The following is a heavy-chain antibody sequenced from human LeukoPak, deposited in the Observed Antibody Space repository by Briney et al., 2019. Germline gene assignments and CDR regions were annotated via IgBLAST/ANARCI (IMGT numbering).Heavy chain of an antibody. D-gene: IGHD3-10*01. CDR1: GGSISSYY. J-gene: IGHJ3*02. CDR3: ARGSGSGSLNAFDI. V-gene: IGHV4-4*07. Sequence: PSETLSLTCTVSGGSISSYYWSWIRQPAGKGLEWIGRIYTSGSTNYNPSLKSRVTMSVDTSKNQFSLKLSSVTAADTAVYYFARGSGSGSLNAFDIWGQGTMVTVSS. CDR2: IYTSGST.